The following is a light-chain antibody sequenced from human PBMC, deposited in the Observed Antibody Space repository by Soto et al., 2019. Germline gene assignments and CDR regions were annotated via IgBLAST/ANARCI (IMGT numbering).Light chain of an antibody. CDR1: SSDVGGYNY. CDR2: DVS. CDR3: SSYTSSSTLVV. V-gene: IGLV2-14*01. J-gene: IGLJ2*01. Sequence: QSALTQPASVSGSPGQSITISCTGTSSDVGGYNYVSWYQQHPGKAPKLMIYDVSNRPSGVSNRFSGSKSGNTASLTISGLQAEDEDDYYCSSYTSSSTLVVFGGGTHLTVL.